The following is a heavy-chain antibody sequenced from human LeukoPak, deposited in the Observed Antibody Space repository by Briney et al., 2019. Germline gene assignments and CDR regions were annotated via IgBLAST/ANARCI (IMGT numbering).Heavy chain of an antibody. V-gene: IGHV4-59*01. CDR1: GDSISTSY. CDR3: ARDRQPSWYRGLDV. J-gene: IGHJ6*02. D-gene: IGHD6-13*01. Sequence: SETLSLTCTVSGDSISTSYWSWIRQPPGKGLEWIGHIYSSGTTKYNPSLSGRVTISVDTSKNQLYLKLTAVTAADTAVYYCARDRQPSWYRGLDVWGQETTVTVSS. CDR2: IYSSGTT.